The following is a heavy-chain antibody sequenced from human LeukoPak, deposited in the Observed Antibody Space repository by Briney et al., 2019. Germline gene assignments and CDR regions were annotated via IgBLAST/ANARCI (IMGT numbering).Heavy chain of an antibody. D-gene: IGHD2-8*02. Sequence: PGGSLRLFCAASGFIFSTYDMHWARQTTGKGLEWVSAIGITGDTYYPGSVKGRFTISRDNAKSSLYLQMNSLSAGDTAVYYCARAPTALPGAADFWGQGTLVTVSS. J-gene: IGHJ4*02. CDR3: ARAPTALPGAADF. V-gene: IGHV3-13*04. CDR2: IGITGDT. CDR1: GFIFSTYD.